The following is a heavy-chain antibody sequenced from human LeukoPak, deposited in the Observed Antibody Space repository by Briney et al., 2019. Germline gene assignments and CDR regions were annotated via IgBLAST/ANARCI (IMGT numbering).Heavy chain of an antibody. CDR2: INPNTGAT. CDR3: ARDQVVAVPALGFDY. J-gene: IGHJ4*02. Sequence: ASVKVSCKASGYTFTTFHVHWVRQAPGQGLEWMGWINPNTGATNYAQKFQGRVTMTMDTSISTAYMELSNLRSDDTAVYYCARDQVVAVPALGFDYWGQGTLVTVSS. V-gene: IGHV1-2*02. D-gene: IGHD6-19*01. CDR1: GYTFTTFH.